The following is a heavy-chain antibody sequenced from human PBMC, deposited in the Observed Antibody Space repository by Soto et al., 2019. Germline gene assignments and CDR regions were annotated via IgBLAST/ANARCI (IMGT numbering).Heavy chain of an antibody. J-gene: IGHJ4*02. Sequence: PSETLSLTCAVYGGSFSGYYWSWIRQPPGKGLEWIGEINHSGSTNYNPSLKSRVTISIDMSKNQFSLNLRSVTAADTAVYYCARLPSRHLLDYWGQGTLVTVSS. CDR3: ARLPSRHLLDY. CDR1: GGSFSGYY. D-gene: IGHD3-3*02. V-gene: IGHV4-34*01. CDR2: INHSGST.